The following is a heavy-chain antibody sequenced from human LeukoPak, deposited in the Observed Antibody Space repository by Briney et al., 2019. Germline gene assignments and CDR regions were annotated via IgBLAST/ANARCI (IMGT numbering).Heavy chain of an antibody. CDR1: GGSFSGYY. V-gene: IGHV4-59*10. J-gene: IGHJ6*03. CDR2: IYTSGST. CDR3: ARAGTYYYMDV. Sequence: PSETLSLTCAVYGGSFSGYYWSWIRQPAGKGLEWIGRIYTSGSTNYNPSLKSRVTMSVDTSKNQFSLKLSSVTAADTAVYYCARAGTYYYMDVWGKGTTVTVSS. D-gene: IGHD1-1*01.